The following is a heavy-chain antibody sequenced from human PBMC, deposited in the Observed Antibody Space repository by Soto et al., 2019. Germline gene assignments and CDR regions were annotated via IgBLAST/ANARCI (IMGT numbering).Heavy chain of an antibody. D-gene: IGHD2-8*01. Sequence: QGQLVQSGPEVKKPGASVKVSCKASGYTFTRYGISWVRQAPGQGLEWMGWISGYNGDTNYAQKVQGRVTMTIDTFTITAFLELIRLTYDDSVLSYCANNGRLPHYYYALDVWGQGTTVTVS. J-gene: IGHJ6*02. CDR3: ANNGRLPHYYYALDV. V-gene: IGHV1-18*01. CDR1: GYTFTRYG. CDR2: ISGYNGDT.